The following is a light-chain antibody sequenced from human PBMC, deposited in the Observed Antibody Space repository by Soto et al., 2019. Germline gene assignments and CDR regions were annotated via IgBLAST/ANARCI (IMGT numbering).Light chain of an antibody. V-gene: IGKV3-15*01. J-gene: IGKJ1*01. CDR3: QQYNNWPPWT. CDR2: GAS. Sequence: EIVMTQSPATLSVSPGERATLSCRASQSVSSNLAWYQQKPVQAPRLLIYGASTRATGIPARFSGSGSGTECTLTISSLQSEDFAVYYCQQYNNWPPWTVGQGTKVEIK. CDR1: QSVSSN.